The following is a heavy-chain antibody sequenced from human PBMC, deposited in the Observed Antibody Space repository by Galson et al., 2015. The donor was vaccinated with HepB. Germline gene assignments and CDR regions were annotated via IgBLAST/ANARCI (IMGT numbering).Heavy chain of an antibody. J-gene: IGHJ6*02. CDR1: GYTFTSYA. CDR2: INTNTGNP. D-gene: IGHD6-13*01. CDR3: VRGCWYCGPPACGMDV. V-gene: IGHV7-4-1*02. Sequence: SVKVSCKASGYTFTSYAMNWVRQAPGQGLEWMGWINTNTGNPTYAQGFTGRFVFSLDTSVSTAYLQISSLKAEDTAVYYCVRGCWYCGPPACGMDVWGQGTTVTVSS.